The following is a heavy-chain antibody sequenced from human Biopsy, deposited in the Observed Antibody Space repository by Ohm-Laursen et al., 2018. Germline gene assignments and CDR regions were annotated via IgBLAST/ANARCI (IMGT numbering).Heavy chain of an antibody. J-gene: IGHJ2*01. CDR3: AKARVAIRYFDI. V-gene: IGHV3-9*01. CDR2: ITWNSGTI. Sequence: SPRLSCTAIGFIFDDYAMHWVRQAPGKGLEWVSSITWNSGTIDYADSVKGRFTISRDNAKNSLYLQMNSLRAGDTALYYCAKARVAIRYFDIWGRGTLVTVSS. CDR1: GFIFDDYA. D-gene: IGHD2-15*01.